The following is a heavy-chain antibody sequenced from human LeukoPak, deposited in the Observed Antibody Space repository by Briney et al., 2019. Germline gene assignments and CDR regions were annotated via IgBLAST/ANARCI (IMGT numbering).Heavy chain of an antibody. Sequence: ASVKVSCKASGGTFSSYAISWVRQAPGQGLEWMGWMNPNSGNTGYAQKFQGRVTMTRNTSISTAYMELSSLRSEDTAVYYCARGIGSGREDGYDYWGQGTLVTVSS. V-gene: IGHV1-8*02. CDR2: MNPNSGNT. CDR1: GGTFSSYA. J-gene: IGHJ4*02. CDR3: ARGIGSGREDGYDY. D-gene: IGHD3-10*01.